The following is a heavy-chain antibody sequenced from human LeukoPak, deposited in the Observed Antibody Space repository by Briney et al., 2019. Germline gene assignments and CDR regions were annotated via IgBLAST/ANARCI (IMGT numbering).Heavy chain of an antibody. V-gene: IGHV3-7*01. Sequence: GGSLRLSCVASGFTFSNYYMCWVRQAPGKGLEWVANIKQDGSEIYYVDSVKGRFTISRDDAKNSLYLQMTSLRVEDTAVYYCARDQGWWNLGGYNYYMDVWGKGTTVTVSS. CDR3: ARDQGWWNLGGYNYYMDV. CDR2: IKQDGSEI. D-gene: IGHD2-15*01. J-gene: IGHJ6*03. CDR1: GFTFSNYY.